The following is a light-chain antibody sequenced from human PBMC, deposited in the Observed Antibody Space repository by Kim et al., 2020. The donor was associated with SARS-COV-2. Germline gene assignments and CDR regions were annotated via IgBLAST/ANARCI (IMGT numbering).Light chain of an antibody. J-gene: IGLJ1*01. V-gene: IGLV2-14*03. CDR1: SRDVGAYNY. CDR2: DVT. Sequence: GQSVTISCAGTSRDVGAYNYVSWYQQRPGKAPKLMIYDVTNRPSGVSNRFSGAKSGNTASLSISGLQAEDEADYYCSSYSSSSPHVFGTGTKVTVL. CDR3: SSYSSSSPHV.